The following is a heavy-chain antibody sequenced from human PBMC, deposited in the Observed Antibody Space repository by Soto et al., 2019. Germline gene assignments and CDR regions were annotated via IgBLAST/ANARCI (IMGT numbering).Heavy chain of an antibody. CDR1: GGSFGTYY. Sequence: TLSLTCTVSGGSFGTYYWSWIRQPPGKGLEWIGYMYYTGSTNYNPSLKSRVTISVDTSKNQFSLKLSSVTAADTAVYFCARYFDWPNAFDIWGQGTMVTVSS. V-gene: IGHV4-59*01. CDR2: MYYTGST. J-gene: IGHJ3*02. CDR3: ARYFDWPNAFDI. D-gene: IGHD3-9*01.